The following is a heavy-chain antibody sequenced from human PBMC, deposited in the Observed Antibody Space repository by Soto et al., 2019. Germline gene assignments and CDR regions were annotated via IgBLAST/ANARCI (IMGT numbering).Heavy chain of an antibody. J-gene: IGHJ6*03. V-gene: IGHV1-2*04. CDR1: GYTFTGYY. Sequence: ASVKVSCKASGYTFTGYYMHWVRQAPGQGLEWMGWINPNSGGTNYAQKFQGWVTMTRDTSISTAYMELSRLRSDDTAVYYCARDKLGSGYPINYYYDMDVWGKGTTVTVSS. CDR3: ARDKLGSGYPINYYYDMDV. CDR2: INPNSGGT. D-gene: IGHD3-22*01.